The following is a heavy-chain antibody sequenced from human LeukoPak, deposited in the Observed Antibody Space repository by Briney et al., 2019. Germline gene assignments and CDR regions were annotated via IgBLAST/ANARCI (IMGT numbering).Heavy chain of an antibody. CDR3: ARDHAYRTDY. D-gene: IGHD2-2*01. CDR2: ITGSGVTT. J-gene: IGHJ4*02. V-gene: IGHV3-48*03. CDR1: GFTFNDYD. Sequence: GGSLRLSCAASGFTFNDYDMHWVRQAPGKGLEWVSFITGSGVTTSYADSVKGRFTISRDNAKNSLYLQMSSLRAEDTAVYYCARDHAYRTDYWGQGTLVTVSS.